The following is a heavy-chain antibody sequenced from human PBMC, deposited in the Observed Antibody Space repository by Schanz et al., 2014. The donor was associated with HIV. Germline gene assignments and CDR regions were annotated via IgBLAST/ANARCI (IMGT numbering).Heavy chain of an antibody. D-gene: IGHD3-3*01. CDR2: MNPNSGNT. J-gene: IGHJ6*02. Sequence: QVQLVQSGAEVEKPGASVKVSCKASGYSFPSYDFNWVRQAPGQGLEWMGWMNPNSGNTDFAQKFQGRVTMTRNTSISTAYMELSSLISEDTAVYYCARMGVTIFGGGMDVWGQGTTVTVSS. V-gene: IGHV1-8*01. CDR3: ARMGVTIFGGGMDV. CDR1: GYSFPSYD.